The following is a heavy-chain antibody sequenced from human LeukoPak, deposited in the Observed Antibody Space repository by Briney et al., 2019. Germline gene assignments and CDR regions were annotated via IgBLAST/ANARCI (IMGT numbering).Heavy chain of an antibody. J-gene: IGHJ4*02. V-gene: IGHV3-21*01. Sequence: PGGSLRLSCAASGITFSSYTMTWVRQAPGKGLECVSSISGSSGHIYYADSVKGRFTISRDNAKNSLYLQMNSLRADDTAVFYCARDRGGEFDYWGQGTLVTVSS. CDR1: GITFSSYT. D-gene: IGHD3-16*01. CDR3: ARDRGGEFDY. CDR2: ISGSSGHI.